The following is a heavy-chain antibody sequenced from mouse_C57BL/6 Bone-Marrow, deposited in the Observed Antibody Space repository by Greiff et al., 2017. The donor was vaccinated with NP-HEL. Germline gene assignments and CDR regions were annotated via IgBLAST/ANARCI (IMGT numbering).Heavy chain of an antibody. J-gene: IGHJ4*01. CDR3: ARRGDLHYYAMDY. Sequence: QVQLQQPGAELVMPGASVKLSCKASGYTFTSYWMHWVKQRPGQGLEWIGEIDPSGSYTNYIQTFKGQSTLTVDKSSITAYMQISSLTSEDSAVYYCARRGDLHYYAMDYWGQGTSVTVSS. D-gene: IGHD3-3*01. CDR2: IDPSGSYT. CDR1: GYTFTSYW. V-gene: IGHV1-69*01.